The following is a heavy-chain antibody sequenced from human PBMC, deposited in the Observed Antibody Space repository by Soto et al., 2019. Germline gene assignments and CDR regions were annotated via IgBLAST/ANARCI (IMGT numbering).Heavy chain of an antibody. D-gene: IGHD1-20*01. J-gene: IGHJ4*02. Sequence: QVQLQESGPGLVKPSETLSLTCTVSGGSISSYYWSWIRQPPGKGLEWIGYIYYSGSTNYNPSLTRRVTISVDTSKNQFSLKLSSVTAADTAVYYCARRYGRNFDYWGQGTLVTVSS. CDR1: GGSISSYY. CDR2: IYYSGST. V-gene: IGHV4-59*01. CDR3: ARRYGRNFDY.